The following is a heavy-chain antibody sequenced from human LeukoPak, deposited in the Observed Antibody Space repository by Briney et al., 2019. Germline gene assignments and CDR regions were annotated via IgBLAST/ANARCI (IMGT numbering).Heavy chain of an antibody. CDR1: GGSISSSNYY. J-gene: IGHJ3*02. V-gene: IGHV4-39*07. CDR2: MYYSGST. D-gene: IGHD3-3*01. Sequence: PSETLSLTCTVSGGSISSSNYYWGWIRQPPGKGLEWIGSMYYSGSTYYNPSLKSRVTISVDRSKNQFSLKLSSVTAADTAVYYCAREDRPGGGTIFGERTAFDIWGQGTMVTVSS. CDR3: AREDRPGGGTIFGERTAFDI.